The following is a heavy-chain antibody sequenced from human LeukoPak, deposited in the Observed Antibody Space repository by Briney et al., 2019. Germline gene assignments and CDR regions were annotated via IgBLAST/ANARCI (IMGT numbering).Heavy chain of an antibody. V-gene: IGHV3-64*01. D-gene: IGHD6-13*01. Sequence: PGGSVRLSCAASGFTFSSYDMQWVRQAPGKGLVYVSDISCSGGSTYYANSVKGRFTISRDNSKNTLYLQMGSLRAEDMAAYYCARGPKYSSSWYAWFDPWGQGTLVTVSS. CDR3: ARGPKYSSSWYAWFDP. CDR2: ISCSGGST. CDR1: GFTFSSYD. J-gene: IGHJ5*02.